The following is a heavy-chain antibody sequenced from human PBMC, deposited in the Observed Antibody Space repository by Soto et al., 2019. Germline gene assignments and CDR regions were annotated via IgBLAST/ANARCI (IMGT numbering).Heavy chain of an antibody. CDR1: GGSFSGYY. V-gene: IGHV4-34*01. D-gene: IGHD4-4*01. CDR3: ARRDYSFSFDY. CDR2: INHSGST. J-gene: IGHJ4*02. Sequence: SETLSLTCAVYGGSFSGYYWSWIRQPPGKGLEWIGEINHSGSTNYNPSLKSRVTISVDTSKNQFSLKLSSVTAADTAVYYCARRDYSFSFDYWGPGTLATVSS.